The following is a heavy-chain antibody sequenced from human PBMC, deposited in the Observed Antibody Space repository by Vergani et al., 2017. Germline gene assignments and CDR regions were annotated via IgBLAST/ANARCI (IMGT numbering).Heavy chain of an antibody. CDR2: IDHTGRP. J-gene: IGHJ6*03. Sequence: QVQLQQWGGGLLKPSETLSLTCVVNGGSFTSYHWTWIRQSPGEGLEWVGDIDHTGRPDYNPSLKGRLTMSVDKSLNQFSLTLNSVTATATAIYFCARVNTETNGHLYYYYYMDVWGQGTAVTVS. CDR3: ARVNTETNGHLYYYYYMDV. V-gene: IGHV4-34*01. D-gene: IGHD4-11*01. CDR1: GGSFTSYH.